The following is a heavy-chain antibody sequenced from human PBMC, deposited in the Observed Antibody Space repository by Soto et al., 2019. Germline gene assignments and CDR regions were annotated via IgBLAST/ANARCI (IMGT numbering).Heavy chain of an antibody. CDR1: GFTFSNYA. CDR2: ISGSAVYT. V-gene: IGHV3-23*01. J-gene: IGHJ4*02. D-gene: IGHD6-13*01. Sequence: GGSLRLSCAASGFTFSNYAMSWVRQAPGKXLEWVSSISGSAVYTYYADSVKGRFTISRDNSKNTLFLQMNSLRAEDSAVYYCAKDFIAATGTPSYYFDSWGQGLLVTVSS. CDR3: AKDFIAATGTPSYYFDS.